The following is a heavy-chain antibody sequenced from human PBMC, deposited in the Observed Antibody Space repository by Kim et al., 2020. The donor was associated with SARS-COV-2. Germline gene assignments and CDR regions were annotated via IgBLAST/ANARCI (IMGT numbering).Heavy chain of an antibody. CDR3: ASGGHLVVPAATYYYYMDV. V-gene: IGHV4-34*01. CDR2: INHSGST. D-gene: IGHD2-2*01. CDR1: GGSFSGYY. Sequence: SETLTLTCAVYGGSFSGYYWSWIRQPPGKGLEWIGEINHSGSTNYNPSLKSRVTISVDTSKNQFSLKLSSVTAADTAVYYCASGGHLVVPAATYYYYMDVWGKGTTVTVSS. J-gene: IGHJ6*03.